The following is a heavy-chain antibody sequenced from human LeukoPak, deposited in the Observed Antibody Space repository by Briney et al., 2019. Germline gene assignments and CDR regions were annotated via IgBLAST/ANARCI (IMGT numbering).Heavy chain of an antibody. CDR1: GFTFSNFA. CDR3: AKDDYGYWFDP. D-gene: IGHD4/OR15-4a*01. J-gene: IGHJ5*02. CDR2: ISGRGDSI. V-gene: IGHV3-23*01. Sequence: GGSLRLPCAPSGFTFSNFAMSWVRQAPVKELEWVSAISGRGDSIYYADSVKGRFTISRDNFNNMLYLQMNSLRVEDTAVYFCAKDDYGYWFDPWGQGTLVTVSS.